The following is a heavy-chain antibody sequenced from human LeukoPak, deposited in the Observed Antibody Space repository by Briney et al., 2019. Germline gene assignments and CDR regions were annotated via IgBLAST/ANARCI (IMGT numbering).Heavy chain of an antibody. J-gene: IGHJ4*02. Sequence: ASVKVSCKASGYTFTSYDINWVRQATGQGLEWMGWMNPNSGNTGYAQKFQGRVTMTRNTSISTAYMELSSLRSDDTAVYYCARAVKYCSGGSCYFYFDYWGQGTLVTVSS. CDR2: MNPNSGNT. D-gene: IGHD2-15*01. CDR1: GYTFTSYD. CDR3: ARAVKYCSGGSCYFYFDY. V-gene: IGHV1-8*01.